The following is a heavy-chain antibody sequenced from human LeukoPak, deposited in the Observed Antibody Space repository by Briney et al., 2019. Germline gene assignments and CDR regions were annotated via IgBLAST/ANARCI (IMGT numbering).Heavy chain of an antibody. CDR2: IWYDGSNK. D-gene: IGHD2-2*01. Sequence: GGSLRLSCAASGFTFSSYGMHWVRQAPGKGPEWVAVIWYDGSNKYYADSVKGRFTISRDNSKNTLYLQMNSLRAEDTAVYYCARGRMYCSSTSCQAYYYYYGMDVWGQGTTVTVSS. CDR3: ARGRMYCSSTSCQAYYYYYGMDV. J-gene: IGHJ6*02. CDR1: GFTFSSYG. V-gene: IGHV3-33*01.